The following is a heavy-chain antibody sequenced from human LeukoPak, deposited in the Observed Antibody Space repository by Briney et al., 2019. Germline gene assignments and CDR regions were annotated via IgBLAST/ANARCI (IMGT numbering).Heavy chain of an antibody. D-gene: IGHD3-16*01. CDR3: ARDQGDYFDY. J-gene: IGHJ4*02. CDR1: GYTFTSYY. CDR2: ISAYNGNT. Sequence: GASVKVSCKASGYTFTSYYMHWVRQAPGQGLEWMGWISAYNGNTNYAQKLQGRVTMTTDTSTSTAYMELRSLRSDDTAVYYCARDQGDYFDYWGQGTLVTVSS. V-gene: IGHV1-18*04.